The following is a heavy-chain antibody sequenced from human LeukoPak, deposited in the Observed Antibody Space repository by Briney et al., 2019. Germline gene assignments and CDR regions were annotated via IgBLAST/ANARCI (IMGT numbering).Heavy chain of an antibody. J-gene: IGHJ4*02. D-gene: IGHD1-26*01. V-gene: IGHV3-74*01. CDR2: INSGGSST. Sequence: GGSLRLSCAASGFTFSTYWMHWVRQAPGKGLVWVSRINSGGSSTIYAESVKGRFTISRDNAKNTLSLQMNSLTVEDTAVYYCVREYSGGFEYWGQGTLVTVSS. CDR1: GFTFSTYW. CDR3: VREYSGGFEY.